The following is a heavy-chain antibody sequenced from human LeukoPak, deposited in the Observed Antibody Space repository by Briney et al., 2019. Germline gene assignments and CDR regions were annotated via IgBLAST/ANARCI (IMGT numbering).Heavy chain of an antibody. Sequence: GASVKVSCKASGGTFSSYAISWVRQAPGQGLEWMGGIIPIFGTANYAQKFQGRVTITADESTSTAYMELSSLRSEDTAVYHCARDRMSRSSSHFDYWAREPWSPSPQ. J-gene: IGHJ4*02. D-gene: IGHD6-13*01. CDR3: ARDRMSRSSSHFDY. CDR2: IIPIFGTA. CDR1: GGTFSSYA. V-gene: IGHV1-69*13.